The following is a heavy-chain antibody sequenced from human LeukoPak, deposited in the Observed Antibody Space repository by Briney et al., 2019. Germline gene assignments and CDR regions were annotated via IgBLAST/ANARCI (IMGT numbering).Heavy chain of an antibody. CDR3: AKSGVYSSGWSATLNPLNNWFDP. V-gene: IGHV3-9*01. Sequence: GGSLRLSCATSGFTFDDYAMHWVRQAPGEGLEWVSGISWNSGSIGYADSAKGRFTISRDNAKNSLYLQMNSLRAEDTALYYCAKSGVYSSGWSATLNPLNNWFDPWGQGTLVTVSP. J-gene: IGHJ5*02. D-gene: IGHD6-19*01. CDR1: GFTFDDYA. CDR2: ISWNSGSI.